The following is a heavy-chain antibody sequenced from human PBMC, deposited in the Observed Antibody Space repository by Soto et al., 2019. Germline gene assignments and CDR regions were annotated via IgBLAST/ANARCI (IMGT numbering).Heavy chain of an antibody. V-gene: IGHV3-23*01. J-gene: IGHJ3*02. Sequence: GGSLRLSCAASGFTFSSYAMSWVRQAPGKGLEWVSAISGSGGSTYYADSVKGRFTISRDNSKNTLYLQMNGLRAEDTAVYYCAKDRAGYNWHYDAFDIWGQGTMVTVS. CDR3: AKDRAGYNWHYDAFDI. CDR1: GFTFSSYA. D-gene: IGHD1-7*01. CDR2: ISGSGGST.